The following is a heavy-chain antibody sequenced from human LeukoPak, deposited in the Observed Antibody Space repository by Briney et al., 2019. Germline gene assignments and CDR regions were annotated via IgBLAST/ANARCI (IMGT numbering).Heavy chain of an antibody. CDR3: ARWNLGSDF. CDR1: GFSFSSFD. D-gene: IGHD1-1*01. CDR2: ISSDSRTI. Sequence: GSLRLSCAASGFSFSSFDMNWVRQAPGKGLRWISFISSDSRTIYYADSVRGRFTISRDNAKNSLFLQMNTLSAEDTAVYYCARWNLGSDFWGQGTLVTVSS. J-gene: IGHJ4*02. V-gene: IGHV3-48*04.